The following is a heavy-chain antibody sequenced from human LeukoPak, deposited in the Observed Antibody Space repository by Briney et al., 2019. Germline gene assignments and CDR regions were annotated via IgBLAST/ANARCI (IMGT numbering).Heavy chain of an antibody. CDR2: ISSSSSYI. CDR1: GFTFSSYS. CDR3: ARDRNSGSYYEATTFDY. J-gene: IGHJ4*02. Sequence: GGSLRLSCAAPGFTFSSYSMNWVRQAPGKGLEWVSSISSSSSYIYYADSVKGRFTISRDNAKNSLYLQMNSLRAEDTAVYYCARDRNSGSYYEATTFDYWGQGTLVTVSS. V-gene: IGHV3-21*01. D-gene: IGHD1-26*01.